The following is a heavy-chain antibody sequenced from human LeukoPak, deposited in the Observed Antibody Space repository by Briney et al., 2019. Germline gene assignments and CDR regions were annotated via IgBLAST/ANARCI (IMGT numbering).Heavy chain of an antibody. Sequence: PGGSLRLSCAASGFTFSSYSMNWVRQAPGKGLEWVSYISSSGSTIYYADSVKGRFTISRDNAKNSLYLQMNSLRAEDTAVYYCARHDYGDFHYWGQGTLVTVSS. J-gene: IGHJ4*02. CDR2: ISSSGSTI. V-gene: IGHV3-48*04. CDR3: ARHDYGDFHY. D-gene: IGHD4-17*01. CDR1: GFTFSSYS.